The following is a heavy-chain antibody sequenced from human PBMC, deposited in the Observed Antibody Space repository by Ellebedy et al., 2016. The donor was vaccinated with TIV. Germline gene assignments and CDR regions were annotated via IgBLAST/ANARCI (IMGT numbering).Heavy chain of an antibody. Sequence: SETLSLTXTVSGGSISSSSYYWGWIRQPPGKGLEWIGSIYYSGSTYYNPSLKSRVTMSVDTSKNQFSLKLSSVTAADTAVYYCARSPFDSGGWGWFDPWGQGTLVTVSS. CDR2: IYYSGST. CDR1: GGSISSSSYY. D-gene: IGHD3-22*01. V-gene: IGHV4-39*07. J-gene: IGHJ5*02. CDR3: ARSPFDSGGWGWFDP.